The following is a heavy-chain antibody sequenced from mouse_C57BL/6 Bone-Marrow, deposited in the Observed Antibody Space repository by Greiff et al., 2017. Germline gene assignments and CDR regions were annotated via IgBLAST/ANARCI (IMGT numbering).Heavy chain of an antibody. CDR3: ASSPDYCLFSY. CDR2: IYPSDSET. J-gene: IGHJ3*01. Sequence: QVQLKQPGAELVRPGASVKLSCKASGYTFTSYWLDWVKQRPGQGLEWIGNIYPSDSETHYNQKFKDKATLTVDKSSSTAYMQLSSLTSEDSAVDVCASSPDYCLFSYWGQGTLVTVSA. V-gene: IGHV1-61*01. CDR1: GYTFTSYW. D-gene: IGHD2-13*01.